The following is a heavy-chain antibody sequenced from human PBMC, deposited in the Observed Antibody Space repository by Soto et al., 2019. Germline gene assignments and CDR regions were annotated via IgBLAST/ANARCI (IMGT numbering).Heavy chain of an antibody. V-gene: IGHV4-39*01. J-gene: IGHJ4*02. CDR1: GGSISSSSYY. D-gene: IGHD3-3*01. CDR2: IYYSGST. Sequence: LSLTCTVSGGSISSSSYYWGWIRQPPGKGLEWIGSIYYSGSTYYNPSLKGRVTISVDTSKNQFSLKLSSVTAADTAVYYCARTYYDFWSGYYYSFDYWGQGTLVTVPQ. CDR3: ARTYYDFWSGYYYSFDY.